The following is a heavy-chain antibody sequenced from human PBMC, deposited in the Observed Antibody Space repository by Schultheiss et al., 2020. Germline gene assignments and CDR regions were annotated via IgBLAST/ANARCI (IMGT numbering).Heavy chain of an antibody. D-gene: IGHD2-15*01. J-gene: IGHJ5*02. CDR1: GGSISSGGYY. Sequence: SATLSLTCTVSGGSISSGGYYWSWIRQHPGKGLEWIGYIYYSGSTKYNPSLKGRVTLSVDTSKNQFSLKLSSVTAADTAVYYCAGYCSGGSCYTVNWFDPWGPGTLVTVSS. V-gene: IGHV4-61*08. CDR2: IYYSGST. CDR3: AGYCSGGSCYTVNWFDP.